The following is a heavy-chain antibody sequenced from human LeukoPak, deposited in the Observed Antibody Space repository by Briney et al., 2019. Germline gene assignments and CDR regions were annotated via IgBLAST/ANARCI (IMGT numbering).Heavy chain of an antibody. V-gene: IGHV1-18*01. Sequence: ASVKVSCKASGYTFTSYGISWVRQAPGQGLEWMGWISAYNGNTNYAQKLQGRVTMTTDTSTSTAYMELRSLRSDDTAVYYCARPMYYYGSGSYSQFDYWGQGTLVTVSS. CDR3: ARPMYYYGSGSYSQFDY. CDR2: ISAYNGNT. J-gene: IGHJ4*02. D-gene: IGHD3-10*01. CDR1: GYTFTSYG.